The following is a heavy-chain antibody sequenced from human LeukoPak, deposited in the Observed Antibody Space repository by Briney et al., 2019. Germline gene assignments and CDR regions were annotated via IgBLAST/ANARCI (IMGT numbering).Heavy chain of an antibody. CDR2: IYYSGST. J-gene: IGHJ1*01. D-gene: IGHD5-18*01. CDR1: GGSVSSGSYY. V-gene: IGHV4-61*01. Sequence: SETLSLTCTVSGGSVSSGSYYWRWIRQPPGKGLEWIGYIYYSGSTNYNPSLKSRVTISVDTSKNQFSLKLSSVTAADTAVYYCATSVDTAMDDWGQGTLVTVSS. CDR3: ATSVDTAMDD.